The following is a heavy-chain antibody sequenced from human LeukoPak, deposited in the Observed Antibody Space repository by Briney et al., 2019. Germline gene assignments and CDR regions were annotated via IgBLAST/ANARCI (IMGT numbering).Heavy chain of an antibody. Sequence: ASVKVSCKAAGYTFTYYAMNWVRQAPGQGLEWMGWINTNTGNPTYAQGFTGRFVFSLDTSVSTAYLQISSLKAEDTAVYYCALDYVWGSYRGYFDYWGQGTLVTVSS. D-gene: IGHD3-16*02. J-gene: IGHJ4*02. CDR3: ALDYVWGSYRGYFDY. CDR2: INTNTGNP. CDR1: GYTFTYYA. V-gene: IGHV7-4-1*02.